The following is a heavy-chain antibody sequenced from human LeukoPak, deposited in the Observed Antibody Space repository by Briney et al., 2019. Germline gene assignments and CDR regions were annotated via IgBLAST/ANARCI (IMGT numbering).Heavy chain of an antibody. CDR3: ARVAPPDYGSGSNGAFDI. D-gene: IGHD3-10*01. CDR1: GGSISSGDYY. V-gene: IGHV4-30-4*01. J-gene: IGHJ3*02. CDR2: IYYSGST. Sequence: PSETLSLTCTVSGGSISSGDYYWRWLRQPPGTGLEWIGYIYYSGSTYYNPSLKSRVTISVDTSKNQFSLKLSSVTAADTAVYYCARVAPPDYGSGSNGAFDIWGQGTMVTVSS.